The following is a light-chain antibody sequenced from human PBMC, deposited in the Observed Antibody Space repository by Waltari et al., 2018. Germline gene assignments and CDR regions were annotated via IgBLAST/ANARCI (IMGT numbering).Light chain of an antibody. CDR3: QQRSDSRT. V-gene: IGKV3-11*01. CDR2: DAS. CDR1: QSVSSY. J-gene: IGKJ1*01. Sequence: EIVLTQSPATLSLSPGERATLSCRASQSVSSYLAWYQQKPGQAPRLRIYDASNRATGIPARFSGRGSGTDFTLTISGLEPEDFAVYYCQQRSDSRTFGQGTKVEIK.